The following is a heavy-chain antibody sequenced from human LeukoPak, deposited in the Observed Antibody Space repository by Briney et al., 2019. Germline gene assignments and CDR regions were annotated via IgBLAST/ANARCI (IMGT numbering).Heavy chain of an antibody. Sequence: SETLSLTFTVSGGSISSHYWSWIRQPPGKGLEWIGYIYYSGSTNYNPSLKSRVTISVDTSKNQFSLKLSSVTAADTAVYYCARGTYSYGYLAYYYYYMDVWGKGTTVTVSS. J-gene: IGHJ6*03. D-gene: IGHD5-18*01. CDR2: IYYSGST. CDR3: ARGTYSYGYLAYYYYYMDV. V-gene: IGHV4-59*11. CDR1: GGSISSHY.